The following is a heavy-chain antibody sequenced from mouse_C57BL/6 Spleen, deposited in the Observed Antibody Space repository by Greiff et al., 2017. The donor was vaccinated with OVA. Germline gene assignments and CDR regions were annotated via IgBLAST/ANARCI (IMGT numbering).Heavy chain of an antibody. J-gene: IGHJ3*01. V-gene: IGHV1-20*01. D-gene: IGHD2-4*01. Sequence: VQLQQSGPELVKPGDSVKISCKASGYSFTGYFMNWVMQSHGKSLEWIGRINPYNGDTFYNQKFKGKATLTVDKSSSTAHMELRSLTSEASAVYYCARDYDYDVGSWFAYWGQGTLVTVSA. CDR2: INPYNGDT. CDR1: GYSFTGYF. CDR3: ARDYDYDVGSWFAY.